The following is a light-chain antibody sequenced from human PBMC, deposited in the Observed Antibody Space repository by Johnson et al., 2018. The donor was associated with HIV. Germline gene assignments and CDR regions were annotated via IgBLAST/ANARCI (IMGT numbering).Light chain of an antibody. CDR3: GTWHNSLSTGGV. CDR1: SSNIENNY. CDR2: DNN. J-gene: IGLJ1*01. V-gene: IGLV1-51*01. Sequence: QSVLTQPPSVSAAPGQKVTISCSGSSSNIENNYVSWYQQLPGTAPKLLIYDNNKRPSEIPDRFSGSKSGTSATLGITGLQTGDEADYYCGTWHNSLSTGGVFGTGTKVTVL.